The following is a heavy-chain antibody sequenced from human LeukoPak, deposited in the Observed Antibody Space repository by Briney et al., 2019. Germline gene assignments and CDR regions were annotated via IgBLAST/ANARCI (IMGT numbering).Heavy chain of an antibody. D-gene: IGHD6-19*01. J-gene: IGHJ3*02. CDR2: ISYDGSNK. Sequence: PGGSLRLSCAASGFTFSSYAMHWVRQAPGKGLEWVAVISYDGSNKYYADSVKGRFTISRDNSKNTLYLQMNSLRAEDTAVYYCAAAVAGLDAFDIWGQGTMVTVSS. V-gene: IGHV3-30-3*01. CDR1: GFTFSSYA. CDR3: AAAVAGLDAFDI.